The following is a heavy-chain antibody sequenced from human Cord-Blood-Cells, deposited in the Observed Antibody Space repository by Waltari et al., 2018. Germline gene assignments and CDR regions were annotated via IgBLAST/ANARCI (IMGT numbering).Heavy chain of an antibody. D-gene: IGHD3-10*01. J-gene: IGHJ4*02. CDR3: ARGPDLWFGELYFDY. Sequence: QVQLQQWGAGLLKPSETLSLTCDVYGGSLSGYYLSWIRQPPGKGLEWIGEINHSGSTNYNPSLKSRVTISVDTSKNQFSLKLSSVTAADTAVYYCARGPDLWFGELYFDYWGQGTLVTVSS. CDR2: INHSGST. CDR1: GGSLSGYY. V-gene: IGHV4-34*01.